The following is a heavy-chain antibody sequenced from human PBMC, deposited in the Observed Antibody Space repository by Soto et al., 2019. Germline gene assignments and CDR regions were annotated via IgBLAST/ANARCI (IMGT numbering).Heavy chain of an antibody. J-gene: IGHJ4*02. CDR2: IKSKADGGTT. CDR1: GFTFSNAW. CDR3: TPHPHNQIDY. V-gene: IGHV3-15*01. D-gene: IGHD1-1*01. Sequence: EVQVVESGGGSVKPGGSLRLPCAASGFTFSNAWMSWVRQAPGKGLEWVGRIKSKADGGTTDYAAPVKGRLTISRDDSKNTLYLEMNSLKTEDTGVYYCTPHPHNQIDYWGQGTLVTVSS.